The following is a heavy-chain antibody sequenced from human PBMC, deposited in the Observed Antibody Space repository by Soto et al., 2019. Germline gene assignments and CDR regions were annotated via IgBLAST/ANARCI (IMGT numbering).Heavy chain of an antibody. D-gene: IGHD5-18*01. CDR1: GYTFTSYG. J-gene: IGHJ2*01. CDR2: ISAYNGNT. Sequence: QVQLVQSGDEVKKPGASVKVSCKASGYTFTSYGISWVRQAPGQGLEWMGWISAYNGNTNYVQKLKVRVTMITDTTTSRASMELRSLRSDATAVYYCARAVEMDTYWYFDLWCRGTLVTVSS. CDR3: ARAVEMDTYWYFDL. V-gene: IGHV1-18*01.